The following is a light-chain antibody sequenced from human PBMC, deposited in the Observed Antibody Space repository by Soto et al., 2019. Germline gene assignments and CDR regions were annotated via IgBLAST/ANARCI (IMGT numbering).Light chain of an antibody. CDR1: QGVSSGS. V-gene: IGKV3-20*01. Sequence: EIVLTQSPGTLSLSPGERATLSCRASQGVSSGSLAWYQHKAGQAPSLLIYGASNRATGIPDGFSGSGSGTDFTLTISRLEPEDFAVYYCQQYGSPRTFGQGTKVDIK. CDR3: QQYGSPRT. J-gene: IGKJ1*01. CDR2: GAS.